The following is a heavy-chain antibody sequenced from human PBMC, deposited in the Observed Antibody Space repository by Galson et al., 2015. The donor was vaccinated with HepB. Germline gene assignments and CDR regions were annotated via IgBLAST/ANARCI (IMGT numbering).Heavy chain of an antibody. D-gene: IGHD3-22*01. V-gene: IGHV3-33*01. Sequence: SLRLSCAASGFTFSSYGMHWVRQAPGKGLEWVAVIWYDGSNKYYADSVKGRFTISRDNSKNTLYLQMNSLRAEDTAVYYCARDSAKHYYDSSGYWMEGFDYWGQGTLVTVSS. J-gene: IGHJ4*02. CDR1: GFTFSSYG. CDR3: ARDSAKHYYDSSGYWMEGFDY. CDR2: IWYDGSNK.